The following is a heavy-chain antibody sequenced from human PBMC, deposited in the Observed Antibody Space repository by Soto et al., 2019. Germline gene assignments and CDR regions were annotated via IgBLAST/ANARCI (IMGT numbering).Heavy chain of an antibody. CDR1: GFTFSPYG. V-gene: IGHV3-48*01. CDR2: ITSSRSTI. CDR3: ARTSGAFDI. J-gene: IGHJ3*02. Sequence: EVQLVESGGGLVQPGGSLRLSCAASGFTFSPYGMSWVRQAPGKGLEWVSYITSSRSTIYYADSVNGRFTISRDNAENSLYLQMNSLRAEDTAVYYCARTSGAFDIWGQGTMVTVSS.